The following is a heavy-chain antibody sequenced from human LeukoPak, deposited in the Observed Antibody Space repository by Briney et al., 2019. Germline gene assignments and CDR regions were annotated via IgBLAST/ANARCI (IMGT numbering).Heavy chain of an antibody. CDR3: ARPNTGYYDSSGYDAFDI. Sequence: ASVKASCKASGGTFSSYAISWVRQAPGQGLEWMGGIIPIFGTANYAQKFQGRVTITADESTSTAYMELSSLRSEDTAVYYCARPNTGYYDSSGYDAFDIWGQGTMVTVSS. V-gene: IGHV1-69*13. CDR2: IIPIFGTA. D-gene: IGHD3-22*01. J-gene: IGHJ3*02. CDR1: GGTFSSYA.